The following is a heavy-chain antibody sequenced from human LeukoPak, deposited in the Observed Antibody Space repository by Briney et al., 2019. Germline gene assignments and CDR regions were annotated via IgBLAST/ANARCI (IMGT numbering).Heavy chain of an antibody. V-gene: IGHV3-48*04. CDR1: GFTFSSYR. CDR2: ISSSSSTI. Sequence: PGGSLRLSCAASGFTFSSYRMTWVRQAPGKGLEWVSYISSSSSTIYYADSVKGRFTISRDNAKNTLYLQMNSLRAEDTAVYYCARVPAYGSGAYYYGMDVWGQGTTVTVSS. J-gene: IGHJ6*02. CDR3: ARVPAYGSGAYYYGMDV. D-gene: IGHD3-10*01.